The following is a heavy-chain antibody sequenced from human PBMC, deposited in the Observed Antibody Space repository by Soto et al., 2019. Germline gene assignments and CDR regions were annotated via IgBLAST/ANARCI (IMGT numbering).Heavy chain of an antibody. D-gene: IGHD1-26*01. Sequence: GGSLRLSCAASGFTFTNYAMSWVRQAPGKGLEWVSVFSGSGGITNYADSVRGRFTISRDNSKNTLYLQMTSLRVEDTAVYYCAPLLKGSSGGNFDHWGQGTLVTVSS. CDR2: FSGSGGIT. V-gene: IGHV3-23*01. J-gene: IGHJ4*02. CDR1: GFTFTNYA. CDR3: APLLKGSSGGNFDH.